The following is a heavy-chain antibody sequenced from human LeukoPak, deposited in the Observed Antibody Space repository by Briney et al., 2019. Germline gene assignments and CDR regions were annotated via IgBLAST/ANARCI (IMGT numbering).Heavy chain of an antibody. Sequence: PGGSLRLSCAASGFTFSSYSMNWVRQAPGKGLEWVSSISSSSSYIYYADSVKGRFTISRDNAKNSLYLQMNSLRAEDTAVYYCARDVARDYDSSGYPDYWGQGTLVTVAS. J-gene: IGHJ4*02. CDR3: ARDVARDYDSSGYPDY. D-gene: IGHD3-22*01. V-gene: IGHV3-21*01. CDR2: ISSSSSYI. CDR1: GFTFSSYS.